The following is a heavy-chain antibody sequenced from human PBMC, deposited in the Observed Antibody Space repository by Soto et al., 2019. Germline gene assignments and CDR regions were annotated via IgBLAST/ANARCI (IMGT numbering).Heavy chain of an antibody. CDR1: GASISSYY. D-gene: IGHD1-26*01. J-gene: IGHJ6*02. CDR3: ASRSGRNYYGMGV. V-gene: IGHV4-59*01. Sequence: QVQVQESGPGLVKPSETVSLTCTVSGASISSYYWNWVRQPPGKGLEWLGYAYYSGTTNSNPSLRGRVTISVDTSRNQFSLKLTSVTDADTAVYYCASRSGRNYYGMGVWGQGTTVIVSS. CDR2: AYYSGTT.